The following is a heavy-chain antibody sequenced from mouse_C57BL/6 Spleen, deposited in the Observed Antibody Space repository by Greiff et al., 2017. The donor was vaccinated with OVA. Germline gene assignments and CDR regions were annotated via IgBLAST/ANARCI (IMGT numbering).Heavy chain of an antibody. CDR2: IHPNSGST. CDR1: GYTFTSYW. V-gene: IGHV1-64*01. CDR3: ARSPITTVVAHWYFDV. J-gene: IGHJ1*03. Sequence: VQLQQSGAELVKPGASVKLSCKASGYTFTSYWMHWVKQRPGPGLEWIGMIHPNSGSTNYNEKFKSKATLTVDKSSSTAYMQLSSLTSEDSAVYYCARSPITTVVAHWYFDVWGTGTTVTVSS. D-gene: IGHD1-1*01.